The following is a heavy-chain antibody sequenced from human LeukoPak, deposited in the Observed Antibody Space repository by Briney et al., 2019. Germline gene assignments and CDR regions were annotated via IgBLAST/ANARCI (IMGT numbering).Heavy chain of an antibody. D-gene: IGHD2-2*01. CDR2: ISASGGST. J-gene: IGHJ4*02. Sequence: GGSLRLSCAASGFTLSTYAMNWVRQAPGKGLEWVSAISASGGSTYYADSVKGRFTISRDSSKNTLYLQMNNLRAEDTALYYCAKEVPAAIGWGHFDNWGQGTLVTVSS. CDR1: GFTLSTYA. CDR3: AKEVPAAIGWGHFDN. V-gene: IGHV3-23*01.